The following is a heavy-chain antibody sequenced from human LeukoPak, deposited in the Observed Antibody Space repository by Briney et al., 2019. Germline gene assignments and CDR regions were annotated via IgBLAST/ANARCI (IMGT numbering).Heavy chain of an antibody. V-gene: IGHV4-61*02. Sequence: SSETLSLTCTVSGGSISSAGHYWSWIRQPAGKGLEWIGRISTSGGTNYNPSLESRVTISVDTSKNQFSLKLTSVTAADTALYYCAREDRYCSGTCYSWGQGALVTVSS. J-gene: IGHJ4*02. CDR2: ISTSGGT. CDR3: AREDRYCSGTCYS. CDR1: GGSISSAGHY. D-gene: IGHD2-15*01.